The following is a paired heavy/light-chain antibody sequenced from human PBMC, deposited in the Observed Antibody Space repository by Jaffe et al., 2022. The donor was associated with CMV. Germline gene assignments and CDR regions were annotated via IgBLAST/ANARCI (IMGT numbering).Heavy chain of an antibody. CDR3: ARGDYGGPVDY. V-gene: IGHV4-59*11. D-gene: IGHD4-17*01. J-gene: IGHJ4*02. CDR2: IYYSGST. Sequence: QVQLQESGPGLVKPSETLSLTCTVSGGSIISHYWNWIRQPPGKGLEWIGYIYYSGSTIYNPSFKSRVTILVDTSKNQFSLNLSSVTTADTAVYYCARGDYGGPVDYWGQGTLVTVSS. CDR1: GGSIISHY.
Light chain of an antibody. CDR1: SGHSSYI. CDR2: LEGSGTY. V-gene: IGLV4-60*03. J-gene: IGLJ3*02. Sequence: QPVLTQSSSASASLGSSVKLTCTLSSGHSSYISAWHQQQPGKAPRYLMKLEGSGTYKKGSGVPDRFSGSTSGADRYLTISNLQSEDEADYYCETWDTATRRVFGGGTKLTVL. CDR3: ETWDTATRRV.